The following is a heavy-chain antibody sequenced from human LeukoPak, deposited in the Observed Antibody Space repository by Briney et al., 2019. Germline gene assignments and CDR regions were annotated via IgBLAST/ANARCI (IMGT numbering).Heavy chain of an antibody. CDR2: ISGYNGNT. D-gene: IGHD2-15*01. J-gene: IGHJ4*02. CDR1: GYTFTSYG. CDR3: ARGDCIGGSSYPNLDY. V-gene: IGHV1-18*01. Sequence: ASVKVSCKASGYTFTSYGISWVRQAPGQGLEWMGWISGYNGNTKYAQKFQGRVTMTTDTSTTTAYMELRSLRSDDTAVYYCARGDCIGGSSYPNLDYWGQGTLVTVSS.